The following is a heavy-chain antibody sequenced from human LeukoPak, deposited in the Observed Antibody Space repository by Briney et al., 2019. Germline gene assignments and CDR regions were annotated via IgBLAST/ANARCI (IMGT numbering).Heavy chain of an antibody. CDR3: AKSYKGYCSGGSCPDY. CDR1: GGSVSSGSYY. V-gene: IGHV4-61*01. J-gene: IGHJ4*02. Sequence: SETLSLTCTVSGGSVSSGSYYWSWIRQPPGKGLEWIGYIYYSGSTNYNPSLKSRVTISVDTSKNQFPLKLSSVTAADTAVYYCAKSYKGYCSGGSCPDYWGQGTLVTVSS. D-gene: IGHD2-15*01. CDR2: IYYSGST.